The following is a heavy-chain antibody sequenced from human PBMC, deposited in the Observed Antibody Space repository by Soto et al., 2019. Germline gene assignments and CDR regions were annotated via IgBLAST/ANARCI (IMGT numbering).Heavy chain of an antibody. Sequence: QVQLVESGGGVVQPGRSLRLSCAASGFTFSSYGMHWVRQAPGKGLEWVAVIWYDGSNKYYADSVKGRFTISRDNSKNALYLQMNSLRAEDTAVYYWAGDGVEVWIAVAGSNWLDPWGQGTLVTVSS. V-gene: IGHV3-33*01. CDR2: IWYDGSNK. CDR1: GFTFSSYG. J-gene: IGHJ5*02. D-gene: IGHD6-19*01. CDR3: AGDGVEVWIAVAGSNWLDP.